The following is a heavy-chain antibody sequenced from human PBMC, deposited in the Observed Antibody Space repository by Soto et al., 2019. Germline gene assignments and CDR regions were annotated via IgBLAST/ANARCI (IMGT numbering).Heavy chain of an antibody. J-gene: IGHJ4*02. D-gene: IGHD2-2*01. V-gene: IGHV3-30*03. Sequence: QVQLVESGGGVVQPGRSLRLSCVASGFTFSTYGMHWVRQAPGKGLEWVAVISYDGSNKYYADSVKGRFTISRDNSKNTLCLQMNSLRGDDTAVYYCALRGSCSWGQGTLVTVSS. CDR1: GFTFSTYG. CDR2: ISYDGSNK. CDR3: ALRGSCS.